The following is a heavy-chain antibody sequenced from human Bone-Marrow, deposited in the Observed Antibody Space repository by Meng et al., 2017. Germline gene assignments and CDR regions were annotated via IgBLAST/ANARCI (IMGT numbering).Heavy chain of an antibody. V-gene: IGHV3-23*01. J-gene: IGHJ1*01. CDR3: AKDPYGSGSYSKYFQH. CDR2: ISGSGGSK. CDR1: GFTFSSYA. Sequence: GGSLRLSCAASGFTFSSYAMSWVRQAPGKGLEWVSAISGSGGSKYYADSVKGRFTISRDNSKITLYLQMNSLRAEDTAVYYCAKDPYGSGSYSKYFQHWGQGTPVTGAS. D-gene: IGHD3-10*01.